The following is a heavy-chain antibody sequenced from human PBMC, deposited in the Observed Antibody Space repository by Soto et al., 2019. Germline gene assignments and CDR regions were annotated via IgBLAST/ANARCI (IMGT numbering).Heavy chain of an antibody. CDR2: IDQSGTT. CDR3: ARETRARFDP. V-gene: IGHV4-30-2*01. Sequence: SETLSLTCAVSGGSVNSGGYSWSWIRQAPGKGLEWIGYIDQSGTTYSNPSLKSRVTLSVDKSKNQFSLNLSSVTAADTAVYYFARETRARFDPWGQGTPVTVS. CDR1: GGSVNSGGYS. J-gene: IGHJ5*02.